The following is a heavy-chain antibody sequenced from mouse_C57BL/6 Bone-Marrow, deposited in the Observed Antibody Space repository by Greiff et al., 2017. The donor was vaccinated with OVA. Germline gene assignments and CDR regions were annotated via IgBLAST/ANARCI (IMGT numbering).Heavy chain of an antibody. J-gene: IGHJ4*01. CDR1: GYTFTSYW. Sequence: QVQLQQPGAELVKPGASVKMSCKASGYTFTSYWITWVKQRPGQGLEWIGDIYPGSGSTNYNEKFKSKATLTVDTSSSTAYMQLSSLTSEDSAVYYCARGSPAQALYYAMDYWGQGTSVTVSS. V-gene: IGHV1-55*01. CDR3: ARGSPAQALYYAMDY. CDR2: IYPGSGST. D-gene: IGHD3-2*02.